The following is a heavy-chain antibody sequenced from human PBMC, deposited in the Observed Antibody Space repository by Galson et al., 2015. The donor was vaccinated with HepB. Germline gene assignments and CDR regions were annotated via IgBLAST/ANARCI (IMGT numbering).Heavy chain of an antibody. D-gene: IGHD1-1*01. CDR2: IYFGGSDT. Sequence: QSGAEVKEPGESLRISCKASGYTFTGYWIGWVRQMPGKGLEWMGFIYFGGSDTRYSPSFQGHATISADKSINTAYLRWSSLEASDTAIYYCATAIHGASSWNQWGQGTRVTVSA. V-gene: IGHV5-51*01. CDR3: ATAIHGASSWNQ. J-gene: IGHJ1*01. CDR1: GYTFTGYW.